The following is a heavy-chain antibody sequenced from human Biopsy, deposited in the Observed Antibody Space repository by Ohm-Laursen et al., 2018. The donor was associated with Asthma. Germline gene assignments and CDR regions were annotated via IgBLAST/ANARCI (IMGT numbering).Heavy chain of an antibody. CDR1: GGSISSSSYY. J-gene: IGHJ4*02. Sequence: SETLSLTCTVSGGSISSSSYYWGWIRQPPGKGLEWIGSIYYSGSTYYNPSLKGRVTISVDTSTNQFSLKLSCVTAADTAVYYCASGGTADALDYWGQGTLVTVSS. D-gene: IGHD3-16*01. CDR2: IYYSGST. CDR3: ASGGTADALDY. V-gene: IGHV4-39*01.